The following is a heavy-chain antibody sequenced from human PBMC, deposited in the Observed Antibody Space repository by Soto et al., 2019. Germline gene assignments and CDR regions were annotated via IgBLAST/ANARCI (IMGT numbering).Heavy chain of an antibody. D-gene: IGHD6-13*01. J-gene: IGHJ5*02. CDR3: ARDRQQLFFNWFDP. V-gene: IGHV3-48*02. CDR1: GFTFSSYS. CDR2: ISSSSSTI. Sequence: EVQLVESGGGLVQPGGSLRLSCAASGFTFSSYSMNWVRQAPGKGLEWVSYISSSSSTIYYADSVKGRFTISRDNAKNSLYQQMNSLRDEDTAVYYCARDRQQLFFNWFDPWGQGTLVTVSS.